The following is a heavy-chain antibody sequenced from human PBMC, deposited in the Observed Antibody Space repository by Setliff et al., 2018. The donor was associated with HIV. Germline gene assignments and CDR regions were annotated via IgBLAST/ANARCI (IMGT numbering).Heavy chain of an antibody. Sequence: GGSLRLSCAASGFIFRNAWMTWVRQAPGKGLEWVGRIKSKTDGETEDYAAPVKGRFTISRDDSKNTLYLQMNSLKIEDTAVYYCTTGTRLVDWGQGALVTVSS. V-gene: IGHV3-15*01. CDR1: GFIFRNAW. CDR2: IKSKTDGETE. D-gene: IGHD2-21*01. CDR3: TTGTRLVD. J-gene: IGHJ4*02.